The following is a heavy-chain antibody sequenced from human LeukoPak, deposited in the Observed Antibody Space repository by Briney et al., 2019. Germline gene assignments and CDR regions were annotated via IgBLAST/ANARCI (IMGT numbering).Heavy chain of an antibody. D-gene: IGHD4-23*01. CDR2: IKQDGSEK. CDR1: GFTFSNYW. J-gene: IGHJ4*02. Sequence: GGSLRLSCAASGFTFSNYWMSWVRQAPGKGLEWVANIKQDGSEKYYVDSVKGRFTISRDNAKNSLYLQMNSLRAEDTAVYYCARRLNSHFDYWGQGTLVTVSS. CDR3: ARRLNSHFDY. V-gene: IGHV3-7*01.